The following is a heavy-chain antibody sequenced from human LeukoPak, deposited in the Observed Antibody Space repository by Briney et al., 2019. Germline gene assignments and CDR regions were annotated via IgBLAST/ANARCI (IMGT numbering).Heavy chain of an antibody. D-gene: IGHD3-10*01. CDR2: IKSKTDGGTT. Sequence: GGSLRLSCAASGFTFSNAWMSWVRQAPGKALEWVGRIKSKTDGGTTDYTAPVKGRFTISRDDSKNTLYLQMNSLKTEDTAVYYCTTGPFDYYGSASYLANGMDVWGQGTTVTVSS. V-gene: IGHV3-15*01. CDR3: TTGPFDYYGSASYLANGMDV. J-gene: IGHJ6*02. CDR1: GFTFSNAW.